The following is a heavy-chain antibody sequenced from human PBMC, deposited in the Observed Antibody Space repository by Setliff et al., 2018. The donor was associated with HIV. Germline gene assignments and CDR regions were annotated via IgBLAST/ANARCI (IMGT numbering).Heavy chain of an antibody. Sequence: ETLSPTCSVSGGSISSSSYYWGWIRQPPGKGLDWIGSMSYTGTTYDNPSLKSRVTISVDTSKNQFSLKLTSVTAADAAVYFCAMGSSGYPFDYWGQGSLVTVSS. J-gene: IGHJ4*02. CDR3: AMGSSGYPFDY. V-gene: IGHV4-39*01. CDR1: GGSISSSSYY. CDR2: MSYTGTT. D-gene: IGHD3-22*01.